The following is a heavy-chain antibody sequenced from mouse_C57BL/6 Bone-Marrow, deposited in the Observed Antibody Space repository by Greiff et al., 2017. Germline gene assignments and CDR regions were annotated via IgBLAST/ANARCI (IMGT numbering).Heavy chain of an antibody. Sequence: QVQLQQSDAELVKPGASVKISCKVSGYTFTDQTIHWMKQRPEQGLEWIGYIYPRDGSTKYNEKFKGKATLTADKSSSTAYMQLNSLTSEDSAVYFCARLGYYYDLVSPYYFDYWGQGTTLTVSS. CDR2: IYPRDGST. CDR1: GYTFTDQT. D-gene: IGHD2-4*01. V-gene: IGHV1-78*01. J-gene: IGHJ2*01. CDR3: ARLGYYYDLVSPYYFDY.